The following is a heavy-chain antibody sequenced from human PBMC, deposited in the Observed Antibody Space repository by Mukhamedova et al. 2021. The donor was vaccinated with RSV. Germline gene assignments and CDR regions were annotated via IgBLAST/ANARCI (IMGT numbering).Heavy chain of an antibody. CDR2: T. V-gene: IGHV3-23*01. D-gene: IGHD6-13*01. J-gene: IGHJ4*02. CDR3: AKESGIARGGGY. Sequence: TYYADSVKGRFTISRDNSKNTLYLQMNSLRAEDTAVYYCAKESGIARGGGYWGQGTLVTVSS.